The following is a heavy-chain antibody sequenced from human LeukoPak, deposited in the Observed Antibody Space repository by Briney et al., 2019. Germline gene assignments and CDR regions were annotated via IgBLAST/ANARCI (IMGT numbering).Heavy chain of an antibody. J-gene: IGHJ4*02. CDR3: ASQPYYDSSGYYFY. D-gene: IGHD3-22*01. CDR1: GGSISSTSYN. CDR2: IYYSGST. Sequence: SETLPLTCTVSGGSISSTSYNWGWIRQPPGKGLEWIGCIYYSGSTFYNPSLKSRVTISINTSKNQFSLKLSSVTAADTAVYYCASQPYYDSSGYYFYWGQGTLVTVSS. V-gene: IGHV4-39*01.